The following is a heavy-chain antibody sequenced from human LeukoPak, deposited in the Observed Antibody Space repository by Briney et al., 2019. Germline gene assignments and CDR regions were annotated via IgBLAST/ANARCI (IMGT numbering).Heavy chain of an antibody. CDR1: GGSINTSPYY. D-gene: IGHD3-9*01. CDR2: FYYSGST. CDR3: ARHTDVLTGRY. J-gene: IGHJ4*02. Sequence: KPSETLSLTCIVSGGSINTSPYYWGWIRQPPGKGLEWIASFYYSGSTHYNPSLKSRVTISADRSKNQLSLKLSSVTAADTAVYYCARHTDVLTGRYWGQGTLVTVSS. V-gene: IGHV4-39*01.